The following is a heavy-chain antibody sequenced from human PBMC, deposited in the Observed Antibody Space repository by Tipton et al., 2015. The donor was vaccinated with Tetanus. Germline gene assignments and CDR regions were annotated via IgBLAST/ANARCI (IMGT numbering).Heavy chain of an antibody. CDR1: GALLTTGGYF. V-gene: IGHV4-30-2*01. CDR3: VRGRGLGAYSYGFEY. D-gene: IGHD5-18*01. Sequence: LRLSCNVTGALLTTGGYFWGWIRQPPGPALGWMGYIYQTGSTYFNPSLRSRLTMSFKMSKNQFSLKLTPSTAADTAVYYCVRGRGLGAYSYGFEYWGRGALVTVS. J-gene: IGHJ4*02. CDR2: IYQTGST.